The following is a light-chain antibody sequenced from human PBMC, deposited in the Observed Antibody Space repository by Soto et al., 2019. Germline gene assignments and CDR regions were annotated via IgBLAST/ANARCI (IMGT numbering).Light chain of an antibody. J-gene: IGLJ1*01. CDR3: SSYTSSNTHV. Sequence: QSALTQPASVSGSPGQSITISCTGTSSDVGAYTFVSWYQQHPDKVPKLMIFDVSRRPSGVSDRFSGSKSGNTASLTISGLQPEDEADYYCSSYTSSNTHVFGSGTKLTVL. CDR1: SSDVGAYTF. V-gene: IGLV2-14*03. CDR2: DVS.